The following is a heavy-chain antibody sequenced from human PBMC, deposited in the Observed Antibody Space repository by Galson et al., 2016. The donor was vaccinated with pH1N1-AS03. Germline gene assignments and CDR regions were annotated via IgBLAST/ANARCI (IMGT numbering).Heavy chain of an antibody. CDR1: GFTFSSYA. CDR3: ARGPVSYSTYWFPPPDY. D-gene: IGHD6-13*01. J-gene: IGHJ4*02. CDR2: ISGNGFST. V-gene: IGHV3-64*01. Sequence: SLRLSCAASGFTFSSYAMFWVRQAPGKGLEYVSAISGNGFSTYYESSVKDRFTISRDNSKTTLFLKMDSLRPEDMAVYYCARGPVSYSTYWFPPPDYWGQRALVTVTS.